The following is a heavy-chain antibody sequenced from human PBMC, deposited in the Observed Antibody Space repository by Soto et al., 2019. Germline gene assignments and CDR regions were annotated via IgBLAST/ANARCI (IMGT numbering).Heavy chain of an antibody. CDR2: ISGSGGDT. J-gene: IGHJ5*02. Sequence: PGGSLRLSCAASGFTFSTYAMSWVRQAPGKGLEWVSVISGSGGDTYYADSVKGRFTISRDNSKNTLYLQMSSLRAEDTAVYYCAKDTQKSRSLWSSSLYDWFDPWGQGTLVTVSS. CDR3: AKDTQKSRSLWSSSLYDWFDP. V-gene: IGHV3-23*01. CDR1: GFTFSTYA. D-gene: IGHD2-15*01.